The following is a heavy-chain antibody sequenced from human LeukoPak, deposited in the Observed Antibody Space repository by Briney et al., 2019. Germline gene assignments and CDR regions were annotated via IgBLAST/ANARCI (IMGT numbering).Heavy chain of an antibody. CDR1: EFTFSSYW. J-gene: IGHJ4*02. D-gene: IGHD3-10*01. Sequence: PGGSLRLSCAASEFTFSSYWMGWVRQAPGKGLEWVANIKQDGSEKYYVDSVKGRFTISRDNSKNTLYLQMNSLRAEDTAVYYCAKDQGGGGYWGQGTLVTVSS. CDR3: AKDQGGGGY. CDR2: IKQDGSEK. V-gene: IGHV3-7*01.